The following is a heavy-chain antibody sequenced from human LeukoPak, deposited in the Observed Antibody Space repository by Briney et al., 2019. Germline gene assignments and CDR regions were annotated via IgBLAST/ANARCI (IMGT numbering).Heavy chain of an antibody. CDR2: INPNSGGT. CDR3: ARLGGARGSY. CDR1: GYTFTGHY. V-gene: IGHV1-2*02. D-gene: IGHD3-16*01. J-gene: IGHJ4*02. Sequence: ASVNVSCKASGYTFTGHYMHWVRQAPGQGLEWMGLINPNSGGTNYTQKFQCRVIMTRDKSISTAYMELSRLRSDDTAVYYCARLGGARGSYWGQGTLVTVSS.